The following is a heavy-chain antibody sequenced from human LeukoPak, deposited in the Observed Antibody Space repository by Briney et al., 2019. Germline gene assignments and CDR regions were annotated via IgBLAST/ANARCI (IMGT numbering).Heavy chain of an antibody. D-gene: IGHD3-3*01. CDR1: GGSISRYY. J-gene: IGHJ4*02. Sequence: SETLSLTCTVSGGSISRYYWSWIRQPPGKGLEWIGYIYYSGSTNYNPSLKSRVTISVDTSKNQFSLKLSSVTAADTAVYYCARGVLVDFWSGYSLDYWGQGTLVTVSS. CDR3: ARGVLVDFWSGYSLDY. V-gene: IGHV4-59*01. CDR2: IYYSGST.